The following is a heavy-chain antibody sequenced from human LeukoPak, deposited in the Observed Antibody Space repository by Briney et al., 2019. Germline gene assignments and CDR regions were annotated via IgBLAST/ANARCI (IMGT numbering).Heavy chain of an antibody. V-gene: IGHV3-21*01. Sequence: GGSLRLSCAASGFTFSNYNMNWVRQAPGKGLEWVSSITSSSSYKYYVDSVKGRFTISRDNAKNSLYLQMNSLRAEDTAVYYCTGYNWFDPWGQGTLVTVSS. CDR1: GFTFSNYN. CDR2: ITSSSSYK. J-gene: IGHJ5*02. CDR3: TGYNWFDP. D-gene: IGHD1-14*01.